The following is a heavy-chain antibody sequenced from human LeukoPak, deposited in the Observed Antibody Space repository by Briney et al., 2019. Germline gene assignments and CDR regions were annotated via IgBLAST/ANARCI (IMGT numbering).Heavy chain of an antibody. D-gene: IGHD6-19*01. V-gene: IGHV3-33*08. CDR3: ASRYSSGWYEY. CDR1: GFTFSSYA. J-gene: IGHJ4*02. CDR2: IWYDGTNK. Sequence: GGSLRLSCAASGFTFSSYAMHWVRQAPGKGLEWVAVIWYDGTNKYNEDSVKGRFTISRDNSKSTLYLEMNGLRAEDTAVYYCASRYSSGWYEYWGQGTLVTVSS.